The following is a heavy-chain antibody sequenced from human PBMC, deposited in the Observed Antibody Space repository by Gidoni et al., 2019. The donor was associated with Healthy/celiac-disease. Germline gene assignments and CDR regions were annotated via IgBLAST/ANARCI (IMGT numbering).Heavy chain of an antibody. D-gene: IGHD3-10*01. V-gene: IGHV3-64D*06. Sequence: EVQLVESGVGLVQPGGSLRLSCSAPGFTFSSYAMHWVRQAPGKGLEYVSAISSNGGSTYYADSVKGRYTISRDNSKNTLYLQMSSLRAEDTAVYYCVKPVVQGAELAGLFFDYWGQGTLVTVSS. CDR2: ISSNGGST. J-gene: IGHJ4*02. CDR1: GFTFSSYA. CDR3: VKPVVQGAELAGLFFDY.